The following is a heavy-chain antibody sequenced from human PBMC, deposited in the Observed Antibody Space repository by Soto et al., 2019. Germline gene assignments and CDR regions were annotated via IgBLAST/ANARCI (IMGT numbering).Heavy chain of an antibody. CDR3: ARGLEIYYYYYGMAV. J-gene: IGHJ6*02. D-gene: IGHD1-1*01. CDR2: MNPNSGNT. Sequence: ASVRVSCKASVGTFSSYAINWVRQATGQGLGWMGWMNPNSGNTGYAQKFQGRVTMTRNTSIRTAYMELSSLRSEDTAVYYCARGLEIYYYYYGMAVWGQGTTVTVSS. V-gene: IGHV1-8*02. CDR1: VGTFSSYA.